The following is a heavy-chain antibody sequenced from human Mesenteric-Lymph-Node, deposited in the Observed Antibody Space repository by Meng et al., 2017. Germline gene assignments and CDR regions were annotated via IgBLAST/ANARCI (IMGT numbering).Heavy chain of an antibody. Sequence: QVQLQESGPALLTPSKPRSPPCTVSGGSISNGDYDWSWIRQPPGKGLEWIGYIYYSGSTYYNPSLKSRVTISVDTSKNQFSLKLSSVTAADTAVYYCARGPTTYFDYWGQGTLVTVSS. CDR1: GGSISNGDYD. J-gene: IGHJ4*02. CDR2: IYYSGST. CDR3: ARGPTTYFDY. V-gene: IGHV4-30-4*01. D-gene: IGHD4-17*01.